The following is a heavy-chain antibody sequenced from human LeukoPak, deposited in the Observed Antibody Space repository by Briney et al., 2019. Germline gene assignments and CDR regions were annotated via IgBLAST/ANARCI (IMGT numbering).Heavy chain of an antibody. D-gene: IGHD6-13*01. V-gene: IGHV3-30-3*01. CDR3: ARDGGIAAAGTLDYFDY. Sequence: GRSLRLSCAASGFTFSSYAMHWVRQAPGKGLEWVAVISYDGSIKYYADSVKGRFTISRDNSKNTLYLQMNSLRAEDTAVYYCARDGGIAAAGTLDYFDYWGQGTLVTVSS. CDR1: GFTFSSYA. J-gene: IGHJ4*02. CDR2: ISYDGSIK.